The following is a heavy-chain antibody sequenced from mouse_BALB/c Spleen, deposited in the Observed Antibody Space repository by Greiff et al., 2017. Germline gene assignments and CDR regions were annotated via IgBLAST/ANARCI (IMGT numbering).Heavy chain of an antibody. Sequence: VKLMESGPGLVAPSQSLSITCTVSGFSLSRYSVHWVRQPPGKGLEWLGMIWGGGSTDYNSALKSRLSISKDNSKSQVFLKMNSLQTDDTAMYYCARFSIYDGSRYYAMDYWGQGTSVTVSS. CDR2: IWGGGST. V-gene: IGHV2-6-4*01. J-gene: IGHJ4*01. D-gene: IGHD2-3*01. CDR3: ARFSIYDGSRYYAMDY. CDR1: GFSLSRYS.